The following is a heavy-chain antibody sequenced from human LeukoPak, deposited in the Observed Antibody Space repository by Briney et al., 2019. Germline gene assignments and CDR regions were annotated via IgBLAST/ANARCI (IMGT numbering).Heavy chain of an antibody. V-gene: IGHV4-34*01. CDR2: INHSGST. J-gene: IGHJ5*02. Sequence: PSETLSLTCAVYGGSFSGYYWSWIRQPPGKGLEWIGEINHSGSTNYNPSLKSRVTISVDTSKNQFSLKLSSVTAADTAVYYCARGSYDFWSGIQLNRLNPRGQGTLVTVSS. D-gene: IGHD3-3*01. CDR3: ARGSYDFWSGIQLNRLNP. CDR1: GGSFSGYY.